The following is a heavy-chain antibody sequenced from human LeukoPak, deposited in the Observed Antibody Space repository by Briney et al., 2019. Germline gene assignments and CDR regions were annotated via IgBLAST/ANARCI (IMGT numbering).Heavy chain of an antibody. CDR1: GFTFSRDG. Sequence: GGSLRLSCAASGFTFSRDGMSWVRQAPGKGLEWVSSISASGGGTVYADSMKGRVTISRDNSKNTLYLQMHSLRAEDTAVYSCAKEGIAAACWDWGQGTLVTVSS. D-gene: IGHD6-13*01. CDR3: AKEGIAAACWD. J-gene: IGHJ4*02. V-gene: IGHV3-23*01. CDR2: ISASGGGT.